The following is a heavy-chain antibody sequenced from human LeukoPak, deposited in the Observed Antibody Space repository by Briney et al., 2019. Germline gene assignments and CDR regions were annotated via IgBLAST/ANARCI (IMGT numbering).Heavy chain of an antibody. CDR3: ARELGTVTTGGFQH. J-gene: IGHJ1*01. V-gene: IGHV3-30*04. Sequence: GSLRLSCAASGFTFSSYSIHWVRQAPGKGLEWGAVISYDGSNKYYADSVKGRFTISRDNSKNTLYPQMNSLRAEDTAVYYCARELGTVTTGGFQHWGQGTLVTVSS. D-gene: IGHD4-17*01. CDR1: GFTFSSYS. CDR2: ISYDGSNK.